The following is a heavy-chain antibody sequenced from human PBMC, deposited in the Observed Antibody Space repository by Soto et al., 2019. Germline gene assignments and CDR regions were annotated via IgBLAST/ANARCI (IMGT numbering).Heavy chain of an antibody. CDR1: GFTFDDYA. Sequence: EVQLVESGGGLVQPGRSLRLSCAASGFTFDDYAMHWVRQAPGKGLEWVTGIRWNSGSIGYADSVKGRFTISRDNAKNSLYLQMNSLRAEDTALYYCAKGPYSSGWWPSDWGQGTLVTVSS. V-gene: IGHV3-9*01. CDR2: IRWNSGSI. D-gene: IGHD6-19*01. J-gene: IGHJ4*02. CDR3: AKGPYSSGWWPSD.